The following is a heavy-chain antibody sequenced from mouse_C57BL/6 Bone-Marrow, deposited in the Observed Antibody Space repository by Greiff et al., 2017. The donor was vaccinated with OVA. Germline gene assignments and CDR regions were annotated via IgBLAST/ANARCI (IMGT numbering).Heavy chain of an antibody. CDR3: ARWGLFDAAY. V-gene: IGHV1-80*01. Sequence: QVQLKQSGAELVKPGASVKISCKASGYAFSSYWMNWVKQRPGKGLEWIGQIYPGDGDTNYNGKFKGKATLTADKSSSTAYMQLSSLPSEDSAVYFCARWGLFDAAYWGQGTLVTVSA. J-gene: IGHJ3*01. CDR1: GYAFSSYW. CDR2: IYPGDGDT. D-gene: IGHD1-1*01.